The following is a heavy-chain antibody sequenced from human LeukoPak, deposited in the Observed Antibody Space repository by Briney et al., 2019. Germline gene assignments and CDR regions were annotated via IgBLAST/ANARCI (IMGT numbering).Heavy chain of an antibody. V-gene: IGHV3-21*01. CDR3: ASGGARTTFDY. Sequence: GGSLRLSCAASGFTFSSYSMNWVRQAPGKGLEWVSSISSSSSYIYYADSVKGRFTISRDNSKNTLYLQMNSLRAEDTAVYYCASGGARTTFDYWGQGTLVTVSS. CDR1: GFTFSSYS. D-gene: IGHD4-17*01. CDR2: ISSSSSYI. J-gene: IGHJ4*02.